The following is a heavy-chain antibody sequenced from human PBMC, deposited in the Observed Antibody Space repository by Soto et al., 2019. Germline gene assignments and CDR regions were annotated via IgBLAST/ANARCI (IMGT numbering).Heavy chain of an antibody. CDR3: GKVADSGYYTVDR. V-gene: IGHV3-23*01. D-gene: IGHD3-22*01. Sequence: GGSLRLSCAASGFSFSTYTMSWVRRAPGKGLEWVSAISGSGGSPSYADSVQGRFTISRDNPKKTLYLQMNSLRVEDTAVYYCGKVADSGYYTVDRWGQGTLVTVSS. CDR1: GFSFSTYT. CDR2: ISGSGGSP. J-gene: IGHJ5*02.